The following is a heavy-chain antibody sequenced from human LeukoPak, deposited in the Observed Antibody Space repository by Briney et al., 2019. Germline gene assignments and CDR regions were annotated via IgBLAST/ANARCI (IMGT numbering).Heavy chain of an antibody. CDR3: ARDPSLGYYFDY. V-gene: IGHV4-61*02. CDR2: IYTSGST. CDR1: GGSISSGSYY. J-gene: IGHJ4*02. Sequence: PSETLSLTCTVSGGSISSGSYYWSWIRQPAGKGLEWIGRIYTSGSTNYNPSLKSRVTISVDTSKNQFSLKLSSVTAADTAVYYCARDPSLGYYFDYWGQGTLVTVSS.